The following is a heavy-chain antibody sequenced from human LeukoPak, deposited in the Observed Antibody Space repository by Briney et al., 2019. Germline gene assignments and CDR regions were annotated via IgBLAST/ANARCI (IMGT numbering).Heavy chain of an antibody. CDR1: GFTFSDYY. V-gene: IGHV3-11*01. CDR3: ARGLGGGNSVYFDY. CDR2: ISGSGSII. D-gene: IGHD4-23*01. Sequence: GGSLRLSCAASGFTFSDYYMSWLRQAPGKGLEWVSYISGSGSIIYYADSVKGRFTISRDNAKNSLYLQMNSLRAEDTAVYYCARGLGGGNSVYFDYWGQGTLVTVSS. J-gene: IGHJ4*02.